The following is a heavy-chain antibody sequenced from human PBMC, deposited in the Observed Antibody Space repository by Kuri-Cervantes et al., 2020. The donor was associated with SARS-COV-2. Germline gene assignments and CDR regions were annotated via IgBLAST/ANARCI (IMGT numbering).Heavy chain of an antibody. Sequence: LRLSCTVSGGSISSGGYYWSWIRQHPGKGLEWIGYIYYSGSTYYNPSLKGRLTISVDTSKNQFSLKLSSVTAADTAVYYCARDIAVASGYYFDYWGQGTLVTVSS. CDR3: ARDIAVASGYYFDY. CDR2: IYYSGST. V-gene: IGHV4-31*03. D-gene: IGHD6-19*01. CDR1: GGSISSGGYY. J-gene: IGHJ4*02.